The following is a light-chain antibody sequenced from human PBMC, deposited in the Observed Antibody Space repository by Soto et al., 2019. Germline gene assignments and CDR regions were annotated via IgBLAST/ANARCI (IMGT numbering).Light chain of an antibody. Sequence: DIQMTQSPSSLSASVGDRVTITCRAGQNINSYLNWYQQKPWKAPEVLIYATSNLQSGVPSRFSGSGSGTDFTLTISSLQPEDFATYYCQQSYSTPKPFGPGTKVEIK. CDR3: QQSYSTPKP. CDR2: ATS. V-gene: IGKV1-39*01. CDR1: QNINSY. J-gene: IGKJ1*01.